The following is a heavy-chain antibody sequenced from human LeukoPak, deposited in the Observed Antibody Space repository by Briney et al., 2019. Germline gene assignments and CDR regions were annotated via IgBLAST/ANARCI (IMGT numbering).Heavy chain of an antibody. D-gene: IGHD4-17*01. CDR1: GSSLSTSEVS. J-gene: IGHJ5*02. CDR3: AHNPPHYGDSFDP. CDR2: IYWDDDK. Sequence: SGPTHFNPTQTLTPTCTFSGSSLSTSEVSVCWIRQPPGKALELLALIYWDDDKRSSPSLKSRLPVTKDTSKNQVVLTMPNMDPVDTASYYCAHNPPHYGDSFDPWGQGTLVTVSS. V-gene: IGHV2-5*02.